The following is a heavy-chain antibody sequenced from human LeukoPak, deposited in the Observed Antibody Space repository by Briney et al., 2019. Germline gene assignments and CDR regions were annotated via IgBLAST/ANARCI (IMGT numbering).Heavy chain of an antibody. V-gene: IGHV3-23*01. CDR3: VVGSGSYLTLYYFDY. D-gene: IGHD3-10*01. CDR2: ISGSGGST. Sequence: GGSLRLSCAASGFTFSSYAMSWVRQAPGKGLEWVSAISGSGGSTYYADSVKGRVTISRDNAKNSLYLQMNSLRVEDTAVYYCVVGSGSYLTLYYFDYWGQGTLVTVSS. J-gene: IGHJ4*02. CDR1: GFTFSSYA.